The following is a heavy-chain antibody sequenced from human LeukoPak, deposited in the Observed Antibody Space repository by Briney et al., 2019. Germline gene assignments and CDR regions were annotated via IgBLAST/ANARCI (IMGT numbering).Heavy chain of an antibody. CDR3: ARLGYCTNGVCPSVGYFDY. CDR1: GGSFSGYY. CDR2: INHSGST. D-gene: IGHD2-8*01. V-gene: IGHV4-34*01. J-gene: IGHJ4*02. Sequence: SETLSLTRAVYGGSFSGYYWSWIRQPPGKGLEWIGEINHSGSTNYNPSLKSRVTISVDTSKNQFSLKLSSVTAADTAVYYCARLGYCTNGVCPSVGYFDYWGQGTLVTVSS.